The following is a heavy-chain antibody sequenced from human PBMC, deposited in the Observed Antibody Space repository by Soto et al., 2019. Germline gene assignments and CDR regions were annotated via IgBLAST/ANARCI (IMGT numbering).Heavy chain of an antibody. CDR2: ISAYNGNT. V-gene: IGHV1-18*01. D-gene: IGHD2-2*01. Sequence: ASVKVSCKASGYTFTSYGISWVRQAPGQGLEWMGWISAYNGNTNYAQKPQGRVTMTTDTSTSTAYMELRGLRSDDTAVYYCARVTDIVVVPAAWFDPWGQGTLVTVSS. CDR1: GYTFTSYG. J-gene: IGHJ5*02. CDR3: ARVTDIVVVPAAWFDP.